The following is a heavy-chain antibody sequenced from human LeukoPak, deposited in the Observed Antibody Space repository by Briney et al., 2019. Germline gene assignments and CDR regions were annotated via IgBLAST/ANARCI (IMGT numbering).Heavy chain of an antibody. D-gene: IGHD5-24*01. J-gene: IGHJ4*01. Sequence: TGRSLTLSCAASGLTVSTYAMHWVRQPPGKGLEWVAALSYDGTSQYYAASVRGRFTISRDHSKHILPLQMDNLRLEDTAFYYCARDRRDGNNLAYHFDYWGQGTLVTVSS. CDR1: GLTVSTYA. V-gene: IGHV3-30*01. CDR3: ARDRRDGNNLAYHFDY. CDR2: LSYDGTSQ.